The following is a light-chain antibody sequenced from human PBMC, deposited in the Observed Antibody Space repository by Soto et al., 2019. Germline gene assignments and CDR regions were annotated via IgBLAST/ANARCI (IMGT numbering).Light chain of an antibody. J-gene: IGLJ3*02. CDR1: NTNVGTYNL. CDR2: EGS. V-gene: IGLV2-23*01. Sequence: QSALTQPASMSGSPGQSITISCTGTNTNVGTYNLVSWYQQHPGRAPKLIIYEGSKRPSGVSVRFSGSKSGNTASLTISGLQAEDEADYHCCSYAHGSNLVFGGGTKLTVL. CDR3: CSYAHGSNLV.